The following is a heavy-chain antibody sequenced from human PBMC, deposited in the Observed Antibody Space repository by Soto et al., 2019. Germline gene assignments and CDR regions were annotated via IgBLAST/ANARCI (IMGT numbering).Heavy chain of an antibody. V-gene: IGHV3-33*08. CDR3: ARDLLLWFGEPNFDY. CDR2: IWYDGDNK. Sequence: GGSLRLSCAASGFTFSNYVMSWVRQPPGKGLEWVAVIWYDGDNKYYADSVKGRFTISRDNSKNTLYLQMNSLRAEDTAVYYCARDLLLWFGEPNFDYWGQGTLVTVSS. CDR1: GFTFSNYV. D-gene: IGHD3-10*01. J-gene: IGHJ4*02.